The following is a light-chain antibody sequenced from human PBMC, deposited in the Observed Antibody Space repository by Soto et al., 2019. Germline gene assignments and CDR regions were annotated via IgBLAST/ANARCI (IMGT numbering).Light chain of an antibody. CDR3: QQRSNWPGT. V-gene: IGKV3-11*01. CDR1: QSVSSY. CDR2: DAS. Sequence: EIVLTQSPATLSLSPGERATLSCRASQSVSSYLAWYQQKPGQAPRLLLYDASNRATGIPARFSGSGSGTDFTLTISSPEPEDFAVYYCQQRSNWPGTFRQGTKLEIK. J-gene: IGKJ2*02.